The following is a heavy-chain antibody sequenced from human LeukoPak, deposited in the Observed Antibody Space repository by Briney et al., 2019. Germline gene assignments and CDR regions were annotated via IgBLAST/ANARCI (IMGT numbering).Heavy chain of an antibody. CDR3: ARLPGTMTTVTD. D-gene: IGHD4-17*01. V-gene: IGHV3-21*01. Sequence: GGSLRLSCAASGFTFSSYSMNWVRQAPGKGLEWVSSIGSSSSYIYYADSVKGRFTISRDNAKNSLYLQMNSLRAEDTAVYYCARLPGTMTTVTDWGQGTLVTVSS. J-gene: IGHJ4*02. CDR1: GFTFSSYS. CDR2: IGSSSSYI.